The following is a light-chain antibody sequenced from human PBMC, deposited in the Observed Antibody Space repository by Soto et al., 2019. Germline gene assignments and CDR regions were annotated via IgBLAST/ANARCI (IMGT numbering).Light chain of an antibody. CDR1: SSNIGSNF. J-gene: IGLJ1*01. Sequence: QSVLTQPPSASGTPGQRVSISCSGSSSNIGSNFVYWYQQLPGTAPKLLIYRNNQRPSGVPDRFSGSKSGTSASLAISGLRSEDEADYYCAAWDDSLSGYVFGTGTKGPS. CDR2: RNN. V-gene: IGLV1-47*01. CDR3: AAWDDSLSGYV.